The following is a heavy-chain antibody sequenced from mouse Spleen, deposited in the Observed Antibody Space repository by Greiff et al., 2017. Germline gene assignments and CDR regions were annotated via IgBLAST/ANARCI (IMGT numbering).Heavy chain of an antibody. CDR2: ISSGGGNT. J-gene: IGHJ3*01. D-gene: IGHD4-1*01. CDR3: ARRGELGAWFAY. CDR1: GFTFSSYA. Sequence: EVKVVESGGGLVKLGGSLKLSCAASGFTFSSYAMSWVRQTPEKRLEWVATISSGGGNTYYPDSVKGRFTISRDNAKNTLYLQMSSLKSEDTAMYYCARRGELGAWFAYWGQGTLVTVSA. V-gene: IGHV5-9*04.